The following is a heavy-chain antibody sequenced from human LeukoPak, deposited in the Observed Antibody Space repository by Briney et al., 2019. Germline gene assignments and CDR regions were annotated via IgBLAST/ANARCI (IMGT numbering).Heavy chain of an antibody. V-gene: IGHV3-53*01. CDR1: GFTVSSNY. CDR2: IYSCGST. D-gene: IGHD3-3*01. J-gene: IGHJ4*02. Sequence: GGSLRLSCAASGFTVSSNYMSWVRQAPGKGLEWVSVIYSCGSTYYADSVKGRFTISRDNSKNTLYLQMNSLRAEDTAVYYCAKRGDVLRFLEWLLLDYFDYWGQGTLVTVSS. CDR3: AKRGDVLRFLEWLLLDYFDY.